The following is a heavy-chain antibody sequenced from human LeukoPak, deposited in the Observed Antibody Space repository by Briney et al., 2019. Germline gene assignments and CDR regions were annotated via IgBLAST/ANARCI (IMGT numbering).Heavy chain of an antibody. CDR2: IHPNNGAT. V-gene: IGHV1-2*02. Sequence: ASVKVSCKASGYTFTGSGWYLYWLRQAPGQGLECVGWIHPNNGATLYAQKFQGRVAMTTDTSISTAYMELSRLRPDDTAMYYCARDGPAQMVDFDSWGQGTLVTVSS. J-gene: IGHJ4*02. CDR1: GYTFTGSGWY. D-gene: IGHD3-10*01. CDR3: ARDGPAQMVDFDS.